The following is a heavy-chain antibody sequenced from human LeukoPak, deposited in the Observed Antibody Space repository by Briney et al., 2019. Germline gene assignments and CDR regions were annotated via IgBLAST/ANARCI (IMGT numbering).Heavy chain of an antibody. V-gene: IGHV3-11*01. D-gene: IGHD4-17*01. Sequence: GGSLRLSCAASGFSFSGYYMSWIRQAPGKGLNWVSYISGSSGSTTYYADSVKGRFTISRDNANNSLYLQMNSLRAEDTAVYYCARVAYGDYRFDYWGQGTLVTVSS. CDR1: GFSFSGYY. CDR3: ARVAYGDYRFDY. J-gene: IGHJ4*02. CDR2: ISGSSGSTT.